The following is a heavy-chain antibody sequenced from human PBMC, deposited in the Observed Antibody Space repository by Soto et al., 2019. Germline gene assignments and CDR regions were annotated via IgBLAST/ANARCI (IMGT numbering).Heavy chain of an antibody. Sequence: QPGGSLRLSCAASGFTFSSYAMSWVRQAPGKGLEWVSAISGSGGSTYYADSVKGRFTISRDNSKNTLYLQMNSPRAEDTAVYYCAKYPPVSDTWEWLATGLDAFDIWGQGTMVTVSS. V-gene: IGHV3-23*01. CDR1: GFTFSSYA. CDR3: AKYPPVSDTWEWLATGLDAFDI. CDR2: ISGSGGST. D-gene: IGHD6-19*01. J-gene: IGHJ3*02.